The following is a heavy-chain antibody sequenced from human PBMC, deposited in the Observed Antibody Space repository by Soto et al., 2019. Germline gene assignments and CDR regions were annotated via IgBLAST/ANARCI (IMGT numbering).Heavy chain of an antibody. Sequence: EVQLLESGGGLVQPGGSLRLSCAASGFTFSSYAMSWVRQAPGKGLEWASAISGSGGSTYYADSVKGRFTISRDNSKNTLYLQMNSLRAEDTAVYYCAKSGGLLYYYGMDVWGQGTTVTVSS. V-gene: IGHV3-23*01. CDR3: AKSGGLLYYYGMDV. D-gene: IGHD2-8*02. J-gene: IGHJ6*02. CDR1: GFTFSSYA. CDR2: ISGSGGST.